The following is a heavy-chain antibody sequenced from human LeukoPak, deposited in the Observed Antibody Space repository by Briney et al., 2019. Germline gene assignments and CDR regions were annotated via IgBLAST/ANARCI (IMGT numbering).Heavy chain of an antibody. CDR1: AFTFSNYV. D-gene: IGHD3-22*01. J-gene: IGHJ4*02. V-gene: IGHV3-23*01. CDR2: ISASGERT. Sequence: GGSLRLSCPASAFTFSNYVMSWVRQAPGKGLEWVSTISASGERTYHADSVRGRFTISRDNSKNTLHLQMNSLRAEDTALYYCARVSGLGSYYDSSGYPDYWGQGTLVTVSS. CDR3: ARVSGLGSYYDSSGYPDY.